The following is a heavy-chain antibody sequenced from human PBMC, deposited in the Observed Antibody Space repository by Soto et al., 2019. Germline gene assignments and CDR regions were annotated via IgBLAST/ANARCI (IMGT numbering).Heavy chain of an antibody. J-gene: IGHJ6*02. D-gene: IGHD6-13*01. CDR3: ARERFSSDWYRGYNCGMDV. V-gene: IGHV1-69*12. Sequence: QVQLVQSGAEVKKPGSSVKVSCKASGGTFSNYAISWVRQAPGQGLEWMGGIIPMLSTANYAQKFQGKVTITADESTSTAYMELSGLRSEDTAVYYCARERFSSDWYRGYNCGMDVWGQGTTVTVSS. CDR1: GGTFSNYA. CDR2: IIPMLSTA.